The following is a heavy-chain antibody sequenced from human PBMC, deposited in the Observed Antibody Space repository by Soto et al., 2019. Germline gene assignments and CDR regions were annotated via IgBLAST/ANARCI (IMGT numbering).Heavy chain of an antibody. CDR2: VYNSGST. J-gene: IGHJ6*02. V-gene: IGHV4-59*12. CDR3: ARAPRESIAAAGTVRYYGMDV. Sequence: SETLSLTCTVSGDSISTYYWSWIRQPPGKGLEWIGDVYNSGSTNYNPSLKSRVTISVDTSKNQFSLKLSSVTAADTAVYYCARAPRESIAAAGTVRYYGMDVWGQGTTVTVSS. CDR1: GDSISTYY. D-gene: IGHD6-13*01.